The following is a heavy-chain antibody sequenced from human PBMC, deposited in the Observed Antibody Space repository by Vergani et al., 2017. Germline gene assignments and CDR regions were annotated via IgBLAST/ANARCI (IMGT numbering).Heavy chain of an antibody. V-gene: IGHV4-59*01. Sequence: QVQLQESGPGLVKPSETLSLTCTVSGGSISSYYWSWIRQPPGKGLEWIGYIYYSGSTNYNPSLKSRVTISVDTSKNQFSLKLSSVTAADTAVYYCARETRGQQLDIWGQGTLVTVSS. D-gene: IGHD6-13*01. CDR2: IYYSGST. J-gene: IGHJ4*02. CDR1: GGSISSYY. CDR3: ARETRGQQLDI.